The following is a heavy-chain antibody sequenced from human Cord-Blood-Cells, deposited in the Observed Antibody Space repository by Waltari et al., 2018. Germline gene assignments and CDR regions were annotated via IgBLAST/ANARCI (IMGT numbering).Heavy chain of an antibody. CDR1: GYTFTSYY. D-gene: IGHD1-7*01. CDR3: ARSGKLLTGVDASDI. J-gene: IGHJ3*02. CDR2: INPSGGSR. Sequence: QVQLVQSGAEVKKPGASVKVSCKASGYTFTSYYMHWVRQAPGQGLGWMGIINPSGGSRNYAKKLDGRVTMNRDTSTSTVNMELRGLICEDSVVYYGARSGKLLTGVDASDIWGQRTMVTVSS. V-gene: IGHV1-46*01.